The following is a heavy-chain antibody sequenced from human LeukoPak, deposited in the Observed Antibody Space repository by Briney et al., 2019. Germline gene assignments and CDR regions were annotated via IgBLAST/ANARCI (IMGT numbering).Heavy chain of an antibody. CDR2: IYYSGST. CDR1: GGSISSYY. V-gene: IGHV4-59*12. CDR3: ASVEKNY. Sequence: SETLSLTCTVSGGSISSYYWSWIRQPPGKGLEWIGYIYYSGSTNYNPSLKSRVTISVDTSKNQFSLKLSSVTAADTAVYYCASVEKNYWGQGTLVTVSS. J-gene: IGHJ4*02. D-gene: IGHD5-24*01.